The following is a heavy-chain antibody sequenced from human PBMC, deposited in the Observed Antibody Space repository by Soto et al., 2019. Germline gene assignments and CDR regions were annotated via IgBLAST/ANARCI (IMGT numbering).Heavy chain of an antibody. J-gene: IGHJ5*02. V-gene: IGHV4-34*01. CDR2: INHSGST. CDR1: GGSFSGYY. D-gene: IGHD2-15*01. CDR3: ARGPIVVVVAAHGLLWFDP. Sequence: SETLSLTCAVYGGSFSGYYWSWIRQPPGKGLEWIGEINHSGSTNYNPSLKSRVTTSVDTSKNQFSLKLSSVTAADTAVYYCARGPIVVVVAAHGLLWFDPWGQGTLVT.